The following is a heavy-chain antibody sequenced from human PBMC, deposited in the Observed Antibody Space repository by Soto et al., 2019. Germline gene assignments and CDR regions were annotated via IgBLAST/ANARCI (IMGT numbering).Heavy chain of an antibody. J-gene: IGHJ3*02. Sequence: PSETLSLTCTVSGGSISSSSYYWGWIRQPPGKGLEWIGSIYYSGSTYYNPSLKSRVTISVDTSKNQFSLKLSSVTAADTAVYYCASLGKYSSSWYGTDAFDIWGQGTMVTVSS. D-gene: IGHD6-13*01. CDR3: ASLGKYSSSWYGTDAFDI. CDR1: GGSISSSSYY. CDR2: IYYSGST. V-gene: IGHV4-39*01.